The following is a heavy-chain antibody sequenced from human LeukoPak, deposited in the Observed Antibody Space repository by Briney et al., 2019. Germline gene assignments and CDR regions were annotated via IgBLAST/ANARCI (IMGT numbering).Heavy chain of an antibody. CDR1: GYSSTNYW. CDR2: IYPYNPDT. D-gene: IGHD5-24*01. CDR3: ARHRDGYNPFDY. J-gene: IGHJ4*02. V-gene: IGHV5-51*01. Sequence: GESLKISCKGSGYSSTNYWIGWVRQIPGKGLGWMGIIYPYNPDTRYSPPFQGQVTISADESINTAYLQWGSLKASDTAIYYCARHRDGYNPFDYWDQGTLVTVSS.